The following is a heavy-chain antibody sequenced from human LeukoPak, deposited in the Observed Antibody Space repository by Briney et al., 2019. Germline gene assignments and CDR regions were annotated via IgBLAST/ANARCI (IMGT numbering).Heavy chain of an antibody. CDR2: ISSSSGYT. Sequence: GGSLTLSCAASGFTFSDYYMSWIGQAPGKGLEWVSYISSSSGYTNYADSVKGRFTISRDNAKNSLYLQMNSLRAEDTAVYYCARESGSYYGGFDYWGQGTLVTVSS. CDR3: ARESGSYYGGFDY. D-gene: IGHD1-26*01. CDR1: GFTFSDYY. J-gene: IGHJ4*02. V-gene: IGHV3-11*05.